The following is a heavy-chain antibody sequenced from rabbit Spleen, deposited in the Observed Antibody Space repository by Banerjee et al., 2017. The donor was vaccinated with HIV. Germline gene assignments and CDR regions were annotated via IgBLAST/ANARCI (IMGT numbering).Heavy chain of an antibody. J-gene: IGHJ4*01. V-gene: IGHV1S7*01. Sequence: QLVESGGGLVQPGGSLKLSCKGSGFDFSTYYMSWVRQAPGKGLEWIGYIDPFFGTTYYASWVNGRFTISSHNAQNTLYLQLNSLTVADTATYFCARDYRFYFNLWGQGTLVTVS. CDR1: GFDFSTYY. CDR3: ARDYRFYFNL. CDR2: IDPFFGTT. D-gene: IGHD7-1*01.